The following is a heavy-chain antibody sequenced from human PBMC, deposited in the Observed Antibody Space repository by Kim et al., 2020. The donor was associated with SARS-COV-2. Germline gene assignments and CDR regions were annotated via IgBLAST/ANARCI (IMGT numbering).Heavy chain of an antibody. D-gene: IGHD1-26*01. Sequence: GGSLRLSCAASGFTFGNYAMHWVRQAPGKGLEWVSGISSNSDTTGYADSVKGRFTISRDNAKNSLYLQVNSLRLEDTALYYCAKRDSGSSRYFDYWVQGTLFTVSS. J-gene: IGHJ4*02. CDR1: GFTFGNYA. V-gene: IGHV3-9*01. CDR3: AKRDSGSSRYFDY. CDR2: ISSNSDTT.